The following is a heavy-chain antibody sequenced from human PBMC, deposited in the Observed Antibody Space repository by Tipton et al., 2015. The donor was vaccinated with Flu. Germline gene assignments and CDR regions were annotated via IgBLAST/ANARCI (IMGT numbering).Heavy chain of an antibody. CDR3: AKGDLAVAGSYLNFDI. V-gene: IGHV3-9*01. D-gene: IGHD6-19*01. Sequence: RSLRLSCAASGFNFDEYAIHWVRQGPGKGLEWVSTISWNSGRIDYADPVRGRFTISRDHAKNSVHLQMTRLRVDDTAMYYCAKGDLAVAGSYLNFDISGRGTRVIVSS. J-gene: IGHJ3*02. CDR2: ISWNSGRI. CDR1: GFNFDEYA.